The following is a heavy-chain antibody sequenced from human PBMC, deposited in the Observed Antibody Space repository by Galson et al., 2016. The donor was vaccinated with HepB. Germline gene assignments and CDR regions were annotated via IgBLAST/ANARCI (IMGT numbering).Heavy chain of an antibody. D-gene: IGHD2-15*01. V-gene: IGHV3-11*01. Sequence: VKPTQTLTLTCTFSGFSLSTSGMRVIWIRQPPGKGLEWLSYISSSGTTIYYADSVKGRFTISRDNAKNSLYLQMNSLRADDTALYYCARRWDAFDLWGQGTMVTVSS. CDR3: ARRWDAFDL. CDR1: GFSLSTSG. CDR2: ISSSGTTI. J-gene: IGHJ3*01.